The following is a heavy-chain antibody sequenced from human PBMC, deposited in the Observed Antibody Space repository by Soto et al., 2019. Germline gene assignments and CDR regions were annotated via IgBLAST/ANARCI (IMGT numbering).Heavy chain of an antibody. CDR2: IKSKTDGGTT. CDR1: GFTFSNAW. CDR3: TTESTLLVGANHFDY. Sequence: PGGSLRLSCAASGFTFSNAWMSWVRQAPGKGLEWVGRIKSKTDGGTTDYAAPVKGRFTISRDDSKNTLYLQMNSLKTEDTAVYYCTTESTLLVGANHFDYWGQGTLVTVSS. V-gene: IGHV3-15*01. D-gene: IGHD1-26*01. J-gene: IGHJ4*02.